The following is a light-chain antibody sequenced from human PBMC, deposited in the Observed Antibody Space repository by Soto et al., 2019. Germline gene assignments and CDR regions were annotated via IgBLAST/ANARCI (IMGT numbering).Light chain of an antibody. V-gene: IGLV1-40*01. J-gene: IGLJ1*01. CDR1: SSNIGAGYD. CDR3: QSYDSSLSGYV. Sequence: QSVLTQPPSVSGAPGQRVTISCTGSSSNIGAGYDVHWYQQLPGTAPKLLIYGNSNRPSGVPDRFSGYKSGTSASLAITGLQAEDEADDYCQSYDSSLSGYVFGPGTPLTVL. CDR2: GNS.